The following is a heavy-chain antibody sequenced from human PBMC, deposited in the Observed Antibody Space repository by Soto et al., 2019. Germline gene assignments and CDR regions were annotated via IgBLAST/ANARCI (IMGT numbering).Heavy chain of an antibody. CDR1: GYTFTSYG. CDR3: AAELYLGGDCCHFDY. D-gene: IGHD2-21*02. V-gene: IGHV1-69*05. CDR2: IIPIFGTA. Sequence: SLKVSCKASGYTFTSYGISWVRQAPGQGLEWMGGIIPIFGTANYAQKFQGRVTITRDMSTSTSYMELSSLRSEDTAVYYCAAELYLGGDCCHFDYWGLGTLVNVSS. J-gene: IGHJ4*02.